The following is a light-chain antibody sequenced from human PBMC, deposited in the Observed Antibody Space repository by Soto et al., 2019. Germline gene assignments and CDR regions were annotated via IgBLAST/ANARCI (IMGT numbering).Light chain of an antibody. CDR1: QSIDDY. V-gene: IGKV1-39*01. CDR3: QQSYSTPRT. Sequence: DIPMTQSPSSLPASVGDRVTITCRASQSIDDYLNWYQQKPGKAPKLLIYAASSLQSGVPSRFSGSGSGTDYTLAISSLQPEDFATYYCQQSYSTPRTFGQGTTVVFK. CDR2: AAS. J-gene: IGKJ1*01.